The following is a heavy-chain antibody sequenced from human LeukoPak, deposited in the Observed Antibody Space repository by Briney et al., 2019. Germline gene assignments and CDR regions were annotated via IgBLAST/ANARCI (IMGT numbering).Heavy chain of an antibody. V-gene: IGHV4-34*01. CDR1: GGSFSGYY. CDR3: ARHLTVTTTDFDY. Sequence: SETLSLTCAVNGGSFSGYYWSWIRQPPGKGLEWIGEINHSGSTNYNPSLKRRVTISVDTSKNQFSLKLSSVTAADTAVYYCARHLTVTTTDFDYWGQGTLVTVSS. J-gene: IGHJ4*02. D-gene: IGHD4-17*01. CDR2: INHSGST.